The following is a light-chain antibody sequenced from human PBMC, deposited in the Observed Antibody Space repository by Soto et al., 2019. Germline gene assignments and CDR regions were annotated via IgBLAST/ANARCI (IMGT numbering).Light chain of an antibody. Sequence: QSALTQPASVSASPGQSITVSCTGTSSDIGAYNYVSWYQQHPGKAPKLMIYEVSNRPSGVSNRFSASKSGNTASLTISGLQAEDEADYFYSSYTSSSTVVFGGGTKVTVL. CDR1: SSDIGAYNY. CDR2: EVS. V-gene: IGLV2-14*01. J-gene: IGLJ3*02. CDR3: SSYTSSSTVV.